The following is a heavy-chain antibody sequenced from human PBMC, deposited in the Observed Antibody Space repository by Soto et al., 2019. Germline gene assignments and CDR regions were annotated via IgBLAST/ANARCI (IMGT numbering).Heavy chain of an antibody. CDR2: ISYDGSNT. D-gene: IGHD3-3*01. Sequence: PGGSLRLSCAASGFTFSSYGMHWVRQAPGKGLEWVAVISYDGSNTYYADSVKGRFTISRDNSKNTLYLQMNSLRAEDTAVYYCARGVDFWQEYYYYGMDVWGQGTTVTVSS. V-gene: IGHV3-30*03. CDR3: ARGVDFWQEYYYYGMDV. J-gene: IGHJ6*02. CDR1: GFTFSSYG.